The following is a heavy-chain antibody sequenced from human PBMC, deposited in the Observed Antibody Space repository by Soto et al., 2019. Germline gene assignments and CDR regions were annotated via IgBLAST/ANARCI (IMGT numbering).Heavy chain of an antibody. CDR3: ARLRIVEATTDFDY. J-gene: IGHJ4*02. CDR1: GGSISSYY. D-gene: IGHD1-26*01. V-gene: IGHV4-59*08. Sequence: PSETLSLTCTVSGGSISSYYWSWIRQPPGKGLEWIGYIYYSGSTNYNPSLKSRVTISVDTSKNQFSLKLSSVTAADTAVYYCARLRIVEATTDFDYWGQGTLVTVSS. CDR2: IYYSGST.